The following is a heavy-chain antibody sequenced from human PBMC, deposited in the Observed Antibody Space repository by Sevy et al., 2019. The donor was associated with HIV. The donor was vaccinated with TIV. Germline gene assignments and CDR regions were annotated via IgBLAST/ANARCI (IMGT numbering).Heavy chain of an antibody. CDR3: AKPHYDFWSGYHLYYYYYYMDV. D-gene: IGHD3-3*01. CDR1: GFTFSSYG. V-gene: IGHV3-30*18. J-gene: IGHJ6*03. Sequence: GRSLRLSCAASGFTFSSYGMHWVRQAPGKGLEWVAVISYDGSNKYYADSVKGRFTISRDNSKNTLYLQMNSLRAEDTAVYYCAKPHYDFWSGYHLYYYYYYMDVWGKGTTVTVSS. CDR2: ISYDGSNK.